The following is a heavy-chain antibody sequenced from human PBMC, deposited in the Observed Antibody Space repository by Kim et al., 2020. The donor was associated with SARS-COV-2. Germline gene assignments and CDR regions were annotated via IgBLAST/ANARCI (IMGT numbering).Heavy chain of an antibody. V-gene: IGHV3-48*02. CDR3: ARDHDWGFDY. Sequence: IFYADSVRGRFTVARDNGKNSLYLQMDSVRDDDTAVYFCARDHDWGFDYWGQGIMVTVSS. D-gene: IGHD3-16*01. CDR2: I. J-gene: IGHJ4*02.